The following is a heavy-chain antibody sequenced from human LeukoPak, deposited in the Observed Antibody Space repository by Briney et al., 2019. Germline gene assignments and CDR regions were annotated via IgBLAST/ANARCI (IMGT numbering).Heavy chain of an antibody. CDR1: GFTFSSYW. J-gene: IGHJ4*02. CDR2: IKQDGSEK. D-gene: IGHD2-2*01. V-gene: IGHV3-7*01. CDR3: ARRSAKGIVVVPAALDY. Sequence: GGSLRLSWAASGFTFSSYWMSWVRQAPGKGLEWVANIKQDGSEKYYVDPVKGRFTISRDNAKNSLYLQMNSLRAEDTAVYYCARRSAKGIVVVPAALDYWGQGTLVTVSS.